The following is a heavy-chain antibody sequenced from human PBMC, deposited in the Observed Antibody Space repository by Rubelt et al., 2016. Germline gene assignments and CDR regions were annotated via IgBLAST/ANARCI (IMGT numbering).Heavy chain of an antibody. Sequence: SMKGRFTISRDNAKNSLYLQMNSLSAEDTAVYYCARSLGGSDYWGQGTLVTVSS. V-gene: IGHV3-21*01. J-gene: IGHJ4*02. D-gene: IGHD1-26*01. CDR3: ARSLGGSDY.